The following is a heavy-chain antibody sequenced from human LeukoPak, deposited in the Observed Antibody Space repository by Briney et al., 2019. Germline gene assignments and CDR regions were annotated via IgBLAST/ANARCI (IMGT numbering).Heavy chain of an antibody. V-gene: IGHV3-33*01. J-gene: IGHJ5*02. CDR3: ATDLGYYASGKRTNWFDP. Sequence: LGESLKISCAASGFTFSSHGMHWVRQAPGKGLEWVAVIWYDGSDKYYGDSVKGRFTISRDNSKNTLYLQVNSLRAEDTAIYYCATDLGYYASGKRTNWFDPWGQGTLVTVSS. CDR2: IWYDGSDK. D-gene: IGHD3-10*01. CDR1: GFTFSSHG.